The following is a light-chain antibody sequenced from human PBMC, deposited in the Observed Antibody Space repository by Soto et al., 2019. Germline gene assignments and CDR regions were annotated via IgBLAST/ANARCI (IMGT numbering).Light chain of an antibody. Sequence: IRLTQSPGTLSLSTEERATVSCRASQRVSSSYLAWYQQKPGQAPRLLIYGASSRATGIPDRFSGSGSGTDFTLTISRLEPEDFAVYYCQQYGSSPRTFGQGTKV. CDR3: QQYGSSPRT. CDR1: QRVSSSY. V-gene: IGKV3-20*01. J-gene: IGKJ1*01. CDR2: GAS.